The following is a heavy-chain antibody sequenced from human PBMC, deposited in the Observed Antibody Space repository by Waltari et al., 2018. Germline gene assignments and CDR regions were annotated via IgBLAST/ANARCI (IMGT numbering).Heavy chain of an antibody. CDR1: GFTFDDYA. D-gene: IGHD3-22*01. J-gene: IGHJ4*02. CDR3: AKDANYYDSSGLFDY. V-gene: IGHV3-9*01. CDR2: ISWNSGSI. Sequence: EVQLVESGGGLVQPGRSLRLSCAASGFTFDDYAMHWVRQAPGKGLEWVSGISWNSGSIGYADSVKGRFTISRDNAKNSLCLQMNSLRAEDTALYYCAKDANYYDSSGLFDYWGQGTLVTVSS.